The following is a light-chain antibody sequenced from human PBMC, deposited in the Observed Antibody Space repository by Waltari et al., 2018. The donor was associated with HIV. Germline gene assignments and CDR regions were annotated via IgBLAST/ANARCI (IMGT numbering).Light chain of an antibody. CDR1: SSNIGSNY. V-gene: IGLV1-47*01. CDR3: AAWDDNLSGWV. J-gene: IGLJ3*02. CDR2: RNN. Sequence: QSVLTQPPSASGTPGQSVTISCSGSSSNIGSNYVYWYQQLPGTAPKLLIYRNNRRPSGVPDRFSGFKPGTSASLAISGLRSEDEADYYCAAWDDNLSGWVFGGGSKLTIL.